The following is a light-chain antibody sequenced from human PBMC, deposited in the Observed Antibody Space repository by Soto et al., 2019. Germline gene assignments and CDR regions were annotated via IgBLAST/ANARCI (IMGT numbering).Light chain of an antibody. V-gene: IGKV1-33*01. CDR3: QQYYDPMYT. J-gene: IGKJ2*01. Sequence: DIQMTQSPSSLSVSVGDRVTITCQASQDIRNSLNWYQQKAGKAPELLVNDATNLELGVPSRFSGSGSRTDFTFTISSLDPEDFATYYCQQYYDPMYTFGQGTKLEI. CDR1: QDIRNS. CDR2: DAT.